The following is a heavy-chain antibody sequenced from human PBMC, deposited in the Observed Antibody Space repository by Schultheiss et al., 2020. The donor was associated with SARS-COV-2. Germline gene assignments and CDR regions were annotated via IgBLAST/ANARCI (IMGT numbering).Heavy chain of an antibody. J-gene: IGHJ4*02. CDR1: GFTFSSYW. V-gene: IGHV3-74*01. D-gene: IGHD3-22*01. CDR2: INSDGSST. Sequence: GESLKISCAASGFTFSSYWMHWVRQAPGKGLVWVSRINSDGSSTGYADSVKGRFTISRDNAKNTLYLQMHSLRAEDTAVYYCAKGGEDYYDSSGSLWDLDYWGQGTLVTVSS. CDR3: AKGGEDYYDSSGSLWDLDY.